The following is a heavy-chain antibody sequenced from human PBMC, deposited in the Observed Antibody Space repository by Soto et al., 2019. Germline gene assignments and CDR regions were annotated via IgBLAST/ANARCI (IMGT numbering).Heavy chain of an antibody. CDR3: ARSGPLAPPPL. V-gene: IGHV4-59*12. CDR1: GGSMNSYY. Sequence: QVQLQESGPGLVKPSETLSLTCTVSGGSMNSYYWSWIRQPPGKGLEWIGYIFYGGSTNYNPSLKRRVTISLDTSKNQFSRRLSPVTAADTAVYYFARSGPLAPPPLWGQGTLVTVSS. CDR2: IFYGGST. J-gene: IGHJ4*02.